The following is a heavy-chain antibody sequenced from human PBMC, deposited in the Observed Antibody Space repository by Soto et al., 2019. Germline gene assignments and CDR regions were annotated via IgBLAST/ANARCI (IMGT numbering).Heavy chain of an antibody. V-gene: IGHV4-61*08. CDR2: ISYSGTT. CDR1: GGSVTSGASH. J-gene: IGHJ6*02. D-gene: IGHD3-3*01. Sequence: SETLSLTCTVSGGSVTSGASHWTWIRQSPGKGLEWIGYISYSGTTDYNPSLKSRVTISVDTSKNQFSLKLTSTSTADTAVYYCERLEWSTSKLGVWGQGTTVTVSS. CDR3: ERLEWSTSKLGV.